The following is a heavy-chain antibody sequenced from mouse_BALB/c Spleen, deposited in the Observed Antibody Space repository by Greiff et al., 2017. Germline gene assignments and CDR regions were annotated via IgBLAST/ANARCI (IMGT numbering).Heavy chain of an antibody. V-gene: IGHV2-4-1*01. Sequence: VQLQQSGPGLVQPSQSLSITCTVSGFSLTSYGVHWVRQSPGKGLEWLGVIWSGGSTDYNAAFISRLSISKDNSKSQVFIKMNSLQADDTAIYYCARSNYGNCFADWGQGTLVTVSA. CDR3: ARSNYGNCFAD. D-gene: IGHD2-1*01. J-gene: IGHJ3*01. CDR1: GFSLTSYG. CDR2: IWSGGST.